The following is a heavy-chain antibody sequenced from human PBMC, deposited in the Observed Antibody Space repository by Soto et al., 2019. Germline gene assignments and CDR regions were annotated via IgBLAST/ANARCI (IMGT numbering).Heavy chain of an antibody. CDR3: ARVKYTFGGVIVDY. D-gene: IGHD3-16*02. J-gene: IGHJ4*02. V-gene: IGHV4-31*03. CDR1: GGSISSGGYY. CDR2: IYYSGST. Sequence: QVQLQESGPGLVKPSQTLSLTCTVSGGSISSGGYYWSWIRQHPGKGLEWIGYIYYSGSTYYIPSLKSRVTISVDTSKNQFSLKLSSVTAADTAVYYCARVKYTFGGVIVDYWGQGTLVTVSS.